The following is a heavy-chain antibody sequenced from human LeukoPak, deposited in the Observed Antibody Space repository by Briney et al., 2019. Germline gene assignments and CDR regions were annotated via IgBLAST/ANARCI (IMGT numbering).Heavy chain of an antibody. J-gene: IGHJ3*02. CDR1: GYTFTSYY. V-gene: IGHV1-46*01. Sequence: GASVKVSCKASGYTFTSYYMHWVRQAPGQGLEWMGIINPSGGSTSYAQKFQGRVTMTRDTSTSTVYMELSSVRSEDTAVYYCATPVRYCSSTSCPDAFDIWGQGTMVTVSS. CDR2: INPSGGST. D-gene: IGHD2-2*01. CDR3: ATPVRYCSSTSCPDAFDI.